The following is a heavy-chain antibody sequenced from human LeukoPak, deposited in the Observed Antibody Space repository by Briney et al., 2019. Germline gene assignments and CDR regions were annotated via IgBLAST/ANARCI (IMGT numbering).Heavy chain of an antibody. J-gene: IGHJ6*03. D-gene: IGHD6-13*01. CDR2: IIPIFGTA. Sequence: SVKVSCKASGGTFSSYAISWVRQAPGQGLEWMGGIIPIFGTANYAQKFQGRVTITADESTSTAYMELSSLRSEDTAVYYCASRFRYSSSWDYYYYYMDVWGKGTTVTVSS. V-gene: IGHV1-69*01. CDR1: GGTFSSYA. CDR3: ASRFRYSSSWDYYYYYMDV.